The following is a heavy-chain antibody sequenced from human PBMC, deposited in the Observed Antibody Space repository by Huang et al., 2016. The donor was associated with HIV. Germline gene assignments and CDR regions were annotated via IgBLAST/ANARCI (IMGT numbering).Heavy chain of an antibody. CDR3: ARDRDFYDSSGYWGFNYFDY. D-gene: IGHD3-22*01. V-gene: IGHV1-46*01. CDR2: INPSDGST. CDR1: GYAFTSYY. J-gene: IGHJ4*02. Sequence: QVQLVQSGAEVKKPGASVKVSCKASGYAFTSYYMHWVRQAPGQGLEWKGIINPSDGSTSYAQKCQCRVTTTRDTSTNTVFMELSSLRSEDTAVYYCARDRDFYDSSGYWGFNYFDYWGQGTLVTVSS.